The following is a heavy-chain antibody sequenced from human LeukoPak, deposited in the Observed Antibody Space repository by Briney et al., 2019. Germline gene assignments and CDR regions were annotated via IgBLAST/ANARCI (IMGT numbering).Heavy chain of an antibody. V-gene: IGHV4-4*07. Sequence: SETLSLTSTVSGGSISSYYWSWIRQPAGKGLEWIGRIYTSGSTNYNPSLKSRVTMSVDTSKNQFSLKLSSVTAADTAVYYCARESAGIVLMVYATMWSQSGQYNWFDPWGQGTLVTVSS. J-gene: IGHJ5*02. CDR1: GGSISSYY. D-gene: IGHD2-8*01. CDR2: IYTSGST. CDR3: ARESAGIVLMVYATMWSQSGQYNWFDP.